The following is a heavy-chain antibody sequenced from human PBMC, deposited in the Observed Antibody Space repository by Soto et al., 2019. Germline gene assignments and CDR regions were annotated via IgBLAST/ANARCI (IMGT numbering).Heavy chain of an antibody. CDR2: ISYDGSNK. CDR1: GFTFSSYA. D-gene: IGHD2-2*01. Sequence: GGSLRLSCAASGFTFSSYAMHWVRQAPGKGLEWVAVISYDGSNKYYADSVKGRFTISRDNSKNTLYLQMNSLRAEDTAVYYCARVAECSSTSCYPPHADHYYYGMDVWGQGTTVTSP. J-gene: IGHJ6*02. CDR3: ARVAECSSTSCYPPHADHYYYGMDV. V-gene: IGHV3-30-3*01.